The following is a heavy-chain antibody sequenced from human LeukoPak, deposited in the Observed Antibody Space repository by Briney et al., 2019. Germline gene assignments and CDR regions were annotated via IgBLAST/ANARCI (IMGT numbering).Heavy chain of an antibody. CDR2: INHSGST. CDR1: GGSFSGYY. J-gene: IGHJ4*02. D-gene: IGHD6-19*01. V-gene: IGHV4-34*01. Sequence: SETLSLTCAVYGGSFSGYYWSWIRQPPGKGLEWIGEINHSGSTNYNPSLKSRVTISVDTSKNQFSLKPSSVTAADTAVYYCARRLRANPRRGYFDYWGQGTLVTVSS. CDR3: ARRLRANPRRGYFDY.